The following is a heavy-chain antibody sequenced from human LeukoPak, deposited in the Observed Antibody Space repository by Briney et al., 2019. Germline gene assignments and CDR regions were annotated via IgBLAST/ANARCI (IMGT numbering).Heavy chain of an antibody. CDR2: INPNSGGT. CDR1: GYTFTGYY. Sequence: GASVKVSCKASGYTFTGYYMHWVRQAPGQGLEWMGWINPNSGGTNYAQKFQGRVTMTRDTSISTAYMELSRLRSDDTAVYNCARGPTVTTRSYYYMDVWGKGTTVTVSS. CDR3: ARGPTVTTRSYYYMDV. V-gene: IGHV1-2*02. J-gene: IGHJ6*03. D-gene: IGHD4-17*01.